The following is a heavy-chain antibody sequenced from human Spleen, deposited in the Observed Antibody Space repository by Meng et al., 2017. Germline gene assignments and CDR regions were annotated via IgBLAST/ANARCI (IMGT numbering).Heavy chain of an antibody. CDR3: ARGPTTMAHDFDY. Sequence: VQLQEFVAGLLHPSELLPLSCVVSRASFSDYFWSWTRQPPGKGLEWIGEINDSGNTNYNPSLESRATISVDTSQNNLSLKLSSVTAADSAVYYCARGPTTMAHDFDYWGQGTLVTVSS. CDR1: RASFSDYF. D-gene: IGHD4-11*01. CDR2: INDSGNT. J-gene: IGHJ4*02. V-gene: IGHV4-34*01.